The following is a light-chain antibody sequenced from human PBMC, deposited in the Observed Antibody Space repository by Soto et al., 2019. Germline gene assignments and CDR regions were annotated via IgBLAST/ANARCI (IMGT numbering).Light chain of an antibody. CDR2: AVS. V-gene: IGKV1-39*01. CDR1: RSVKNF. J-gene: IGKJ5*01. Sequence: DIQMTQSPSSLSASVGDRVTITCRASRSVKNFLNWYQQKPGKAPKLLVYAVSNLQSGVPSRFSGSVSGTDFTLTISSLQPEDFATYYCQQSNTIPNTFGQGTRLEIK. CDR3: QQSNTIPNT.